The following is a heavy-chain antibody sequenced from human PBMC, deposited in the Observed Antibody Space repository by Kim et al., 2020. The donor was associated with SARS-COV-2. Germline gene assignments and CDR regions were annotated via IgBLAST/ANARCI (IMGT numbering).Heavy chain of an antibody. CDR3: ARESGIAARPNYYYYYYGMDV. D-gene: IGHD6-6*01. CDR1: GYTFTSYG. V-gene: IGHV1-18*01. J-gene: IGHJ6*02. CDR2: ISAYNGNT. Sequence: ASVKVSCKASGYTFTSYGISWVRQAPGQGLEWMGWISAYNGNTNYAQKLQGRVTMTTDTSTSTAYMELRSLRSDDTAVYYCARESGIAARPNYYYYYYGMDVWGQGTTVTVSS.